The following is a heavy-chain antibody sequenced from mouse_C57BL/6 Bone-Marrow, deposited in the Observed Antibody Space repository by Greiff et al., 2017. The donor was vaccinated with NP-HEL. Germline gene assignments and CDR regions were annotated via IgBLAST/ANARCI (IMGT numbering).Heavy chain of an antibody. Sequence: EVHLVESGGGLVQPGGSLSLSCAASGFTFTDYYMSWVRQPPGKALEWLGFIRNKANGYTTEYSASVKGRFTISRDNSQSILYLQMNALRAEDSSTYYCARYKDGSSYGFDYWGQGTTLTVSS. V-gene: IGHV7-3*01. CDR1: GFTFTDYY. J-gene: IGHJ2*01. CDR2: IRNKANGYTT. D-gene: IGHD1-1*01. CDR3: ARYKDGSSYGFDY.